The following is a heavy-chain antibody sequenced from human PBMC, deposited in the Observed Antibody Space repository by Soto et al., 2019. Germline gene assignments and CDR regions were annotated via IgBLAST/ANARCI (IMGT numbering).Heavy chain of an antibody. Sequence: ASVKVSCKASGYSFTSYDINWVRQATGQGLEWMGWMNPNSGNTGYAQKFQGRVTMTRNTSISTAYMELSSLRSEDTAVYYCARGVRGCSGGSCYSYFFDCWGQGTLVTVSS. CDR2: MNPNSGNT. CDR1: GYSFTSYD. J-gene: IGHJ4*02. V-gene: IGHV1-8*01. CDR3: ARGVRGCSGGSCYSYFFDC. D-gene: IGHD2-15*01.